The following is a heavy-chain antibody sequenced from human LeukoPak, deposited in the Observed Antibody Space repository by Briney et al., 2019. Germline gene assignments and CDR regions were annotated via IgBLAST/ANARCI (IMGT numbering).Heavy chain of an antibody. J-gene: IGHJ5*02. CDR2: INPNSGGT. D-gene: IGHD6-13*01. CDR1: GYTFTDYY. V-gene: IGHV1-2*02. CDR3: ARGVAAPGGKWFDP. Sequence: GASVKVPCKASGYTFTDYYIHWVRQAPGQGLEWMGWINPNSGGTSYAQKFQGRVTMTGDTSIGTAYMDLSRLRSDDTAVYYCARGVAAPGGKWFDPWGQGILVTVSS.